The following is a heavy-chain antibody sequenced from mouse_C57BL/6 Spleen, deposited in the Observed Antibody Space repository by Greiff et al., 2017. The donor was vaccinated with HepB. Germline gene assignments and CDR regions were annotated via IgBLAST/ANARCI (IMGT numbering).Heavy chain of an antibody. V-gene: IGHV5-6*01. Sequence: EVQGVESGGDLVKPGGSLKLSCAASGFTFSSYGMSWVRQTPDKRLEWVATISSGGSYTYYPDSVKGRFTISRDNAKNTLYLQMSSLKSEDTAMYYCARRGVGTTVFDYWGQGTTLTVSS. CDR2: ISSGGSYT. J-gene: IGHJ2*01. CDR1: GFTFSSYG. CDR3: ARRGVGTTVFDY. D-gene: IGHD1-1*01.